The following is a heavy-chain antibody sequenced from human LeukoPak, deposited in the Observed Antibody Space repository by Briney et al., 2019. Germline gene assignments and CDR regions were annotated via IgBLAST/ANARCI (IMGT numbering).Heavy chain of an antibody. D-gene: IGHD3-10*01. J-gene: IGHJ4*02. CDR2: MNPNSGDT. CDR1: GYTFTGYY. V-gene: IGHV1-2*02. CDR3: AQDGSGMYTGFDY. Sequence: ASVKVSCKASGYTFTGYYMHWVRQAPGQGLEWMGWMNPNSGDTNYAQKFQGRVTMTRDTSISTAYMEVSRLRSDDTAVYYCAQDGSGMYTGFDYWGQGTLVTVSS.